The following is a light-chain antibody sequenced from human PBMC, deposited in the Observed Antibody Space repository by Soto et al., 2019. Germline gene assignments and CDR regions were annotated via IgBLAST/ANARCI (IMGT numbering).Light chain of an antibody. V-gene: IGKV1-27*01. Sequence: ILMTQSPSSLSAFVGDRVTITCRASQDIGNFLAWYQQKPGKVPELLIYAASTLQSGVPSRFSGSGSGTDFTLTISRLEPEDFAVYYCQQYAGSPRTFGQGTKVDI. CDR1: QDIGNF. J-gene: IGKJ1*01. CDR2: AAS. CDR3: QQYAGSPRT.